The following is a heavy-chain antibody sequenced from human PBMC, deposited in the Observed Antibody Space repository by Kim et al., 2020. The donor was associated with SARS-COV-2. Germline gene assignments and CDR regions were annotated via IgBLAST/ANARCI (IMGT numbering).Heavy chain of an antibody. CDR3: ASDHYDILTGGLGGY. V-gene: IGHV4-31*03. D-gene: IGHD3-9*01. CDR1: GGSISSGGYY. J-gene: IGHJ4*02. Sequence: SETLSLTCTVSGGSISSGGYYWSWIRQHPGKGLEWIGYIYYSGSTYYNPSLKSRVTISVDTSKNQFSLKLSSVTAADTAVYYCASDHYDILTGGLGGYWGQGTLVTVSS. CDR2: IYYSGST.